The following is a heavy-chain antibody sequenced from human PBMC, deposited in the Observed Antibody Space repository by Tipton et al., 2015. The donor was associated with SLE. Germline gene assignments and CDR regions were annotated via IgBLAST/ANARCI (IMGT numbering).Heavy chain of an antibody. V-gene: IGHV3-49*04. D-gene: IGHD3-22*01. CDR2: IRSKAYGGTT. J-gene: IGHJ3*02. Sequence: SLRLSCTASGFTFGDYAMSWVRQAPGKGLEWVGFIRSKAYGGTTEYAASVKGRFTISRDDSKSIAYLQMNSLKTEDTAVYYCTGDSSGPHAFDIWGRGTMVTVSS. CDR3: TGDSSGPHAFDI. CDR1: GFTFGDYA.